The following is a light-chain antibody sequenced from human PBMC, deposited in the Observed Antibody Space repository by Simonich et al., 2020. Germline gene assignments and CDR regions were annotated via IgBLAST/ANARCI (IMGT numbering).Light chain of an antibody. CDR2: EVS. Sequence: DIVMTQTPLSLSVTPGQPASISCKSSQILLQSDGKTYLYCYLQKPGQSPQLLIYEVSNRVSGVPDRFSGSGSGTDFTLKISRVEAEDVGVYYCMQSIQLPWTFGQGTKVEIK. CDR1: QILLQSDGKTY. CDR3: MQSIQLPWT. V-gene: IGKV2D-29*02. J-gene: IGKJ1*01.